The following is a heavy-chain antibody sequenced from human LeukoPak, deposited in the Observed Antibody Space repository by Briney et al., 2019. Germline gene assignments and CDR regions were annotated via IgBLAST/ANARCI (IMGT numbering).Heavy chain of an antibody. CDR3: ARENSGYDFALDY. CDR1: GFNFSSYG. CDR2: IWYDGSNK. D-gene: IGHD5-12*01. V-gene: IGHV3-33*01. J-gene: IGHJ4*02. Sequence: GGSLRLSCAASGFNFSSYGMHWVRQAPGKGLEWVAVIWYDGSNKYHADSVKGRFTISRDNSKNTLYLQMNSLTAEDTAVYYCARENSGYDFALDYWGQGTLVTVSS.